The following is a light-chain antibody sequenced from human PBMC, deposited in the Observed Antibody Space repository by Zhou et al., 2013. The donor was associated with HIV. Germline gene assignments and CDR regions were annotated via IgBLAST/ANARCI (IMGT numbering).Light chain of an antibody. CDR3: QQYNKWLWT. Sequence: EIVMTQSPATLSVSPGERATLSCRASQGISSNVAWYQHKPGQAPRLLIYGASTSATGIPARFTGSGSGTEFILTISSLQSEDFAIYYCQQYNKWLWTFGRGTKVEVK. V-gene: IGKV3-15*01. CDR2: GAS. CDR1: QGISSN. J-gene: IGKJ1*01.